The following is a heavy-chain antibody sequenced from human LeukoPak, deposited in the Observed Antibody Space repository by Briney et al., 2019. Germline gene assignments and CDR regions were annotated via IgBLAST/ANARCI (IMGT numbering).Heavy chain of an antibody. CDR1: GGSISSSSYY. Sequence: PSETLSLTCTVSGGSISSSSYYWGWIRQPPGKGLEWIGSIYYSGSTYYNPSLKSRVTISVDTSKNQFSLKLSSVTAADTAVYYCARALPHFFWSGRGGGKLDYWGQGTLVTVSS. CDR3: ARALPHFFWSGRGGGKLDY. V-gene: IGHV4-39*01. J-gene: IGHJ4*02. D-gene: IGHD3-3*01. CDR2: IYYSGST.